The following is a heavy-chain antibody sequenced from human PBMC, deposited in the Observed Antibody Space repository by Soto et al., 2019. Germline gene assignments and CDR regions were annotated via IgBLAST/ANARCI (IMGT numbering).Heavy chain of an antibody. CDR1: GFTFSSYA. D-gene: IGHD3-3*01. J-gene: IGHJ6*03. Sequence: GGSLRLSCAASGFTFSSYAMGWVRQAPGKGLEWVSAISGSGGSTYYADSVKGRFTISRDNSRNTLYLQMNSLRAEDTAVYYCARHYDFWSGYSDRYYYYMDVWGKGTTVTVSS. CDR2: ISGSGGST. CDR3: ARHYDFWSGYSDRYYYYMDV. V-gene: IGHV3-23*01.